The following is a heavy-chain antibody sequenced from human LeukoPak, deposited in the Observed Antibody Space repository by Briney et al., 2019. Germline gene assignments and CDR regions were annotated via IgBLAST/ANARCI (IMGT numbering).Heavy chain of an antibody. CDR3: ARIVRPLKYFDWLLIDY. J-gene: IGHJ4*02. CDR1: GGSISSYY. D-gene: IGHD3-9*01. V-gene: IGHV4-59*08. CDR2: ICYSGST. Sequence: PSETLSLTCTVSGGSISSYYWSWIRQPPGKGLEWIGYICYSGSTNYNPSLKSRVTISVDTSKNQFSLKLSSVTAADTAVYYCARIVRPLKYFDWLLIDYWGQGTLVTVSS.